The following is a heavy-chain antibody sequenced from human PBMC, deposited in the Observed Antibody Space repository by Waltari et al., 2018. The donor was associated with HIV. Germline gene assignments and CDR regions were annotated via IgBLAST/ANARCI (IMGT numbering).Heavy chain of an antibody. Sequence: QVQLVESGGGVVQPGRSLRLSCAASGLTFSSYAMHWVRQAPGKGRECVAVISNDGSNKYYADSVKCRFTISRDNSKNTLYLQMNSLRAEDTAVYYWARDWGSLRDDYYYYGMDVWGQGTTVTVSS. CDR3: ARDWGSLRDDYYYYGMDV. CDR2: ISNDGSNK. D-gene: IGHD3-16*01. J-gene: IGHJ6*02. V-gene: IGHV3-30*04. CDR1: GLTFSSYA.